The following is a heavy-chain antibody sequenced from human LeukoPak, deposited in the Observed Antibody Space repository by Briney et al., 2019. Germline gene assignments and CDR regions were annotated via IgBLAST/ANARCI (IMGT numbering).Heavy chain of an antibody. D-gene: IGHD3-22*01. CDR2: TNPSGGSP. CDR3: ARVGSVDTSGYYDY. V-gene: IGHV1-46*01. CDR1: GYTFTTYY. Sequence: ASVKVSCKASGYTFTTYYIHWVRQAPGQGLEWLGITNPSGGSPTYAQKFQGRVTMTRDTSTSTVYMELSSLRSDDTAVYYCARVGSVDTSGYYDYWGQGTLVTVSS. J-gene: IGHJ4*02.